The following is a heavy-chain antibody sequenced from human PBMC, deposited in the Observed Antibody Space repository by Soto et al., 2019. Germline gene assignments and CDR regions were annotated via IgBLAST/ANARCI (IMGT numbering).Heavy chain of an antibody. CDR1: GYTFTSYA. D-gene: IGHD6-13*01. Sequence: ASVKVSCKASGYTFTSYAMHWVRQAPGQGLEWMGIINPSGGSTSYAQKFQGRVTMTRDTSTSTVYMELSSLRSEDTAVYYCAREQQLVLSPHFDYWGQGTLVTAPQ. CDR3: AREQQLVLSPHFDY. V-gene: IGHV1-46*03. J-gene: IGHJ4*02. CDR2: INPSGGST.